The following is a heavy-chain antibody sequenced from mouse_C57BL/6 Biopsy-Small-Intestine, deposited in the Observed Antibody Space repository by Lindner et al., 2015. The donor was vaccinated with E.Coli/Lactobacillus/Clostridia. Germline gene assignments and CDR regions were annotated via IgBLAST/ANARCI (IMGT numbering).Heavy chain of an antibody. CDR3: ARYGPLDGYFWHFDV. D-gene: IGHD2-3*01. J-gene: IGHJ1*03. CDR1: GYSITSDY. Sequence: VQLQESGPGLAKPSQTLSLTCSVTGYSITSDYWNWIRKFPGNKLEYMGYISYRGSTYYNPSLKSRISITRDTSKNQFYLQLNSVTTEDTATYYCARYGPLDGYFWHFDVWGTGTTVTVSS. V-gene: IGHV3-8*01. CDR2: ISYRGST.